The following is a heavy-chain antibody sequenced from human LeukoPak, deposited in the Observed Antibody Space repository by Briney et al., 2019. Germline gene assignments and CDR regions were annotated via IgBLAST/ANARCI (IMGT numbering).Heavy chain of an antibody. V-gene: IGHV1-18*01. D-gene: IGHD1-20*01. CDR3: ARDRISGTTGFDY. CDR2: ISPYNGNT. J-gene: IGHJ4*02. Sequence: ASVKVSCKASGGTFSSYAISWVRQAPGQGLEWMGWISPYNGNTNHAQKFQGRVTMTTDTSTSTAYMELRRLRSDDTAVYYCARDRISGTTGFDYWGQGTLVTVSS. CDR1: GGTFSSYA.